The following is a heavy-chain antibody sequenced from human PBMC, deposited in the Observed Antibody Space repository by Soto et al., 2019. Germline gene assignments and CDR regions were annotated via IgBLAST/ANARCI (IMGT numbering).Heavy chain of an antibody. V-gene: IGHV3-9*01. J-gene: IGHJ4*02. CDR3: VKDGGPGGTDSLESYSFGS. CDR1: GITFDDYA. D-gene: IGHD1-26*01. Sequence: EVRLVESGGGLVQPGRPLRLSCAASGITFDDYAMHWVRQAPGKGLEWVSGISWNSANLGYADSVKGRFTISRDNDGHSLFLQVNSLRAEATSLYYGVKDGGPGGTDSLESYSFGSWGQGTLVTVSS. CDR2: ISWNSANL.